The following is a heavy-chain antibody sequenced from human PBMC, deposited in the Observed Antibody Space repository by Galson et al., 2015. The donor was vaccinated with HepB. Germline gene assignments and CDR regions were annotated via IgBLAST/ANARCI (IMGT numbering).Heavy chain of an antibody. CDR2: ISSDGSKR. CDR3: ARGLSIGYCSGTSCYAGYGMGV. D-gene: IGHD2-2*03. CDR1: GFTFSDFG. V-gene: IGHV3-30*03. Sequence: LRLSCAASGFTFSDFGMHWVRQAPGKGLEWVTVISSDGSKRYYADSVKGRFTISRDNSKNTLNLQMNSLRVEDTAVYYCARGLSIGYCSGTSCYAGYGMGVWGQGTSVTVSS. J-gene: IGHJ6*02.